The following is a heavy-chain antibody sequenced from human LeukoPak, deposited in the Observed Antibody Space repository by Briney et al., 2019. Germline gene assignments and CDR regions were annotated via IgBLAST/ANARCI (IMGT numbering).Heavy chain of an antibody. CDR3: ARDRGVAKLDDYYYYGMDV. V-gene: IGHV4-59*11. Sequence: PGGSLRLSCAASGFTFSSHAMNWVRQAPGKGLEWIGYIYYSGSTNYNPSLKSRVTISVDTSKNQFSLKLSSVTAADTAVYYCARDRGVAKLDDYYYYGMDVWGQGTTVTVSS. CDR2: IYYSGST. CDR1: GFTFSSHA. J-gene: IGHJ6*02. D-gene: IGHD2-15*01.